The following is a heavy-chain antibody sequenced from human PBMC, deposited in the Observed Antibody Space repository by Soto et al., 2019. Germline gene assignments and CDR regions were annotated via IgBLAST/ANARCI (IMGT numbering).Heavy chain of an antibody. V-gene: IGHV3-49*04. D-gene: IGHD5-12*01. CDR3: TRDYDGFDY. CDR1: GFTFGDYA. CDR2: IRSKAYGGTT. Sequence: GGSLRLSCTASGFTFGDYAMSWVRQAPGKGLEWVGFIRSKAYGGTTEYAASVKGRFTISRDDSKSIAYLQMNSLKTEDTAVYYCTRDYDGFDYWGQGTLVTGSS. J-gene: IGHJ4*02.